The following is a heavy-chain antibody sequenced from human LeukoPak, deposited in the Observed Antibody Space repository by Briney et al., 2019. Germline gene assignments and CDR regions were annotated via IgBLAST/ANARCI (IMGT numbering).Heavy chain of an antibody. V-gene: IGHV3-23*01. CDR3: ARDSEVAGTLGAFDI. J-gene: IGHJ3*02. CDR2: ISGSGGST. D-gene: IGHD6-19*01. CDR1: GFTFSSYG. Sequence: GGSLRLSCAASGFTFSSYGMSWVRQAPGKGLEWVSAISGSGGSTYYADSVKGRFTISRDNSKNTLYLQMNSLRAEDTAVYYCARDSEVAGTLGAFDIWGQGTMVTVSS.